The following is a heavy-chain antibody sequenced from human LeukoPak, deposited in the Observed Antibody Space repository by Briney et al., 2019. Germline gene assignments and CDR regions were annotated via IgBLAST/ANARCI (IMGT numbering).Heavy chain of an antibody. V-gene: IGHV3-20*04. CDR2: INWNGGST. J-gene: IGHJ6*03. CDR3: ARVGLTVTSYYYYYMDV. CDR1: GFTFDDYG. Sequence: GGSLRLSCAASGFTFDDYGMSWVRQAPGKGLEWVSGINWNGGSTGYADSVEGRFTISRDDAKNSLYLQMNSLRAEDTALYYCARVGLTVTSYYYYYMDVWGKGTTVTVSS. D-gene: IGHD4-11*01.